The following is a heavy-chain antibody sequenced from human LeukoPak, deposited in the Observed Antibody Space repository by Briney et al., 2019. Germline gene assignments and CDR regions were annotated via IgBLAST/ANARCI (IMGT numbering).Heavy chain of an antibody. D-gene: IGHD5-18*01. CDR1: GGSITGYS. CDR3: ARRIQLWSYWHFDL. Sequence: SETLSLTCSVSGGSITGYSWGWVRQPPGKGLECIGYMFDRGSPNLHPSLQNRVSTSVDTSKNEFSLRLTSVTAADTAVYYCARRIQLWSYWHFDLWGRGTLVTASS. CDR2: MFDRGSP. J-gene: IGHJ2*01. V-gene: IGHV4-4*09.